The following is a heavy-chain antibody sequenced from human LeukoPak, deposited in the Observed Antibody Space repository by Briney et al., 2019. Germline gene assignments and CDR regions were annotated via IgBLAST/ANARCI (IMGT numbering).Heavy chain of an antibody. CDR2: ISAYNGNT. J-gene: IGHJ4*02. Sequence: GASVKVSCKASGYTFTSYGIRWVRQAPGQGLEWMGWISAYNGNTNYAQKLQGRVTMTTDTSTSTAYMELRSLRSDDTAVYYCARGNSWFGELYFDYWGQGTLVTVSS. CDR1: GYTFTSYG. CDR3: ARGNSWFGELYFDY. V-gene: IGHV1-18*04. D-gene: IGHD3-10*01.